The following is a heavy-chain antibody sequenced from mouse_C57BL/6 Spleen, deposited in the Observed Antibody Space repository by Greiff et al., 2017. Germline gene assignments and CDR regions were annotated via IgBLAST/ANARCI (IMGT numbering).Heavy chain of an antibody. D-gene: IGHD1-3*01. CDR3: TRWFNIGFAY. J-gene: IGHJ3*01. Sequence: EVNVVESGGGLVQPGGSMKLSCAASGFTFSDAWMDWVRQSPEKGLEWVAEIRNKANNHATYYAESVKGRFTISRDDSKSSVYLQMNSLRAEDTGIYYCTRWFNIGFAYWGQGTLVTVSA. V-gene: IGHV6-6*01. CDR1: GFTFSDAW. CDR2: IRNKANNHAT.